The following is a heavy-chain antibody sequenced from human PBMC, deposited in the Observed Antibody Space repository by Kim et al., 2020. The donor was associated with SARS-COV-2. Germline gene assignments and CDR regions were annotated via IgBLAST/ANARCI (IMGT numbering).Heavy chain of an antibody. V-gene: IGHV1-24*01. D-gene: IGHD3-9*01. Sequence: KIPGRVTMTADTSTDTAYMELSSLRSEDTAVYYCATSYYDILTGSYYFDYWGQGTLVTVSS. CDR3: ATSYYDILTGSYYFDY. J-gene: IGHJ4*02.